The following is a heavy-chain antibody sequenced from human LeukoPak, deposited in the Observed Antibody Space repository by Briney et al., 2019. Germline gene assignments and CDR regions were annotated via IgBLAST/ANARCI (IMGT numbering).Heavy chain of an antibody. CDR2: INPSGGST. CDR3: ARDLSCSGGSCNWFDP. CDR1: GYTFTSYY. V-gene: IGHV1-46*01. Sequence: APVKVSCKVSGYTFTSYYMHWVRQAPGQGLEWMGIINPSGGSTSYAQKFQGRVTMTRDTSTSTVYMELSSLRSEDTAVYYCARDLSCSGGSCNWFDPWGQGTLVTVSS. D-gene: IGHD2-15*01. J-gene: IGHJ5*02.